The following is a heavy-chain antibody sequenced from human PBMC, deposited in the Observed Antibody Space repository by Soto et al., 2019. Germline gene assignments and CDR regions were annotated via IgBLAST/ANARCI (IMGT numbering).Heavy chain of an antibody. D-gene: IGHD6-6*01. CDR2: ISAYNGNT. CDR3: ARRYSSSSGSNWFDT. V-gene: IGHV1-18*01. CDR1: GSTFTSYG. J-gene: IGHJ5*02. Sequence: ASLKVSCKSSGSTFTSYGIIWVRHSHGQGLEWMGWISAYNGNTNYAQKLQGRVTMTTDTSTSTAYMELRSLRSEDTAVYYCARRYSSSSGSNWFDTWGQGTLVTVSS.